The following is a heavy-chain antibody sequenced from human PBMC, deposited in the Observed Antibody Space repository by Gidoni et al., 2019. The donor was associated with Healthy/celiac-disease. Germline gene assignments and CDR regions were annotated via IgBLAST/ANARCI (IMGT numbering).Heavy chain of an antibody. V-gene: IGHV1-18*01. CDR3: ARVDYGDYLGGGGGAIDY. J-gene: IGHJ4*02. D-gene: IGHD4-17*01. CDR1: GYTFTSSA. CDR2: ISAYNGNT. Sequence: QVQLVQSGAEVKKPGASVKVSCKASGYTFTSSAISWVRQAPGQGLEWMGWISAYNGNTNYAQKLQGRVTMTTDTSTSTAYMELRSLRSDDTAVYYCARVDYGDYLGGGGGAIDYWGQGTLVTVSS.